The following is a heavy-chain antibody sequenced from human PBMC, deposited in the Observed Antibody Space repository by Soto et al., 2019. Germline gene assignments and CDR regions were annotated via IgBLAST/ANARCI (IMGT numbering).Heavy chain of an antibody. CDR3: ASQHYYDSSGYYVVY. J-gene: IGHJ4*02. Sequence: PSETLSLTCTVCDGSMTRYYSSYYRQPPGKGLEWIGNIHYSGSTYYDSSLQSRVTISIDTSKNQFSLKLSSVTATDTAVYYCASQHYYDSSGYYVVYWGQGTLVTVSS. CDR1: DGSMTRYY. V-gene: IGHV4-59*04. CDR2: IHYSGST. D-gene: IGHD3-22*01.